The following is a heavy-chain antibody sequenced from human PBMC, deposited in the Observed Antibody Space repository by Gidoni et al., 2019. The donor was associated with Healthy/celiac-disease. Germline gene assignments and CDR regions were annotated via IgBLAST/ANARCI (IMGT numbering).Heavy chain of an antibody. CDR2: IHSGGST. J-gene: IGHJ4*02. CDR1: GFNDSSNY. CDR3: ARGAGTPFDY. D-gene: IGHD1-7*01. Sequence: EVQLVENGGGLIQLGGSLRLSCAASGFNDSSNYLSWVRQAPGKGLEWVSLIHSGGSTYYADSVKGRFTISRDNSKNTLYLQMNSLRAEDTAVYYCARGAGTPFDYWGQGTLVTVSS. V-gene: IGHV3-53*02.